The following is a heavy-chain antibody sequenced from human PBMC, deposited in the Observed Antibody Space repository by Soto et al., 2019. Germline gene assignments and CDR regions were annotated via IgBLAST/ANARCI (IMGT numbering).Heavy chain of an antibody. J-gene: IGHJ4*02. CDR3: ARGGVKGTTSRGQVYN. CDR1: GFTFSDYY. Sequence: QVQVVESGGGLVKPGGSLSLSCAASGFTFSDYYMSWIRQAPGKGLEWVSFISSSSDSTKYTDSVKGRFTISRDNAKNSLYLQLNSLRADDTAVYYCARGGVKGTTSRGQVYNRGLGTLVTVSS. CDR2: ISSSSDST. D-gene: IGHD1-7*01. V-gene: IGHV3-11*06.